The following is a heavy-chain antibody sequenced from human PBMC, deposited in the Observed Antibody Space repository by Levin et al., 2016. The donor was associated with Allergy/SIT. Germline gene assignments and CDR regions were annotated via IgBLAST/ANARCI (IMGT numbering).Heavy chain of an antibody. D-gene: IGHD6-19*01. CDR3: ASLAVAGTLKDY. J-gene: IGHJ4*02. CDR2: IYYSGST. Sequence: RQAPGKGLEWIGSIYYSGSTYYNPSLKSRVTISVDTSKNQFSLKLSSVTAADTAVYYCASLAVAGTLKDYWGQGTLVTVSS. V-gene: IGHV4-39*01.